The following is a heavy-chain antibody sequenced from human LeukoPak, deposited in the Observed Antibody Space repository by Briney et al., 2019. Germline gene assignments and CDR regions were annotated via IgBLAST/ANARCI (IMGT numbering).Heavy chain of an antibody. CDR2: IYYSGST. D-gene: IGHD6-19*01. V-gene: IGHV4-59*12. CDR3: ARGYRRPSSGWSRGAFDI. Sequence: PSETLSLTCTVSGDSISSYYWRWIRQPPGKGLEWIGYIYYSGSTNYNPSLKSRVTISVDTSKNQCSLKLRSVTAADTAVYYCARGYRRPSSGWSRGAFDIWGQGTMVTVSS. CDR1: GDSISSYY. J-gene: IGHJ3*02.